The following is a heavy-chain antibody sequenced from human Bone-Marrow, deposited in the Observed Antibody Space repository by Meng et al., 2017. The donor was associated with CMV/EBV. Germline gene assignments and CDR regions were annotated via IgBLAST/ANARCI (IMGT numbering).Heavy chain of an antibody. CDR2: IIPIFGTA. D-gene: IGHD6-19*01. CDR3: ASPIAVAGYYFDY. CDR1: GGTFSSYA. Sequence: QGQRGQAGAEVKKPGSSVKVSCKASGGTFSSYAISWVRQAPGQGLEWMGGIIPIFGTANYAQKFQGRVTITADESTSTAYMELSSLRSEDTAVYYCASPIAVAGYYFDYWGQGTLVTVSS. V-gene: IGHV1-69*12. J-gene: IGHJ4*02.